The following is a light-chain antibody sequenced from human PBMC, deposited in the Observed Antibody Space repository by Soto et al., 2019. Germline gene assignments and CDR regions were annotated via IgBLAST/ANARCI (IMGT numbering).Light chain of an antibody. CDR2: GAS. Sequence: IVLTQSPATLSVSPGERATLSCRASQSVSSNLAWHQQRPGQAPRLLIYGASTRATGVPARFSGSGSGTEFTLTISSLEPEDFAVYYCQQRSTWPPFSFGPGTKVDIK. V-gene: IGKV3D-15*01. J-gene: IGKJ3*01. CDR3: QQRSTWPPFS. CDR1: QSVSSN.